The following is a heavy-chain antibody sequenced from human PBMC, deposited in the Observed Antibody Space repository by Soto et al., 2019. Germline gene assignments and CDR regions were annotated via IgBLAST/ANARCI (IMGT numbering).Heavy chain of an antibody. CDR1: GYTLTELS. CDR2: FDPEDGET. D-gene: IGHD3-10*01. CDR3: ATAPFGELLPNFDY. V-gene: IGHV1-24*01. J-gene: IGHJ4*02. Sequence: ASVKVSCKVSGYTLTELSTHWVRQAPGKGLEWMGGFDPEDGETIYAQKFQGRVTMTEDTSTDTAYMELSSLRSEDTAVYYCATAPFGELLPNFDYWGQGTLVTVSS.